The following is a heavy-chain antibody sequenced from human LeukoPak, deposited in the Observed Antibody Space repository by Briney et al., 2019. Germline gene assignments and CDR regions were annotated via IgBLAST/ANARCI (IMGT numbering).Heavy chain of an antibody. Sequence: ASVKVSCKASGYTFTSYYIHWVRQVPGQGLEWMGIINPSGGSTSSAQKFQGRVTMTRDTSTNTVYMELSSLRSDDTAVYYCARSRDLFDYWGQGTLVTVSS. CDR2: INPSGGST. J-gene: IGHJ4*02. CDR3: ARSRDLFDY. CDR1: GYTFTSYY. V-gene: IGHV1-46*01.